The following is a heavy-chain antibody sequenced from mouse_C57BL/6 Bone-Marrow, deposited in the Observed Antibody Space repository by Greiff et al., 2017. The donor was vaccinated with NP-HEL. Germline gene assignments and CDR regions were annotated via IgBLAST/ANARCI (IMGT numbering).Heavy chain of an antibody. D-gene: IGHD1-1*01. CDR2: INPSTGGT. Sequence: VHVKQSGPELVKPGASVTISCKASGYSFTGYYMNWVKQSPEKSLEWIGEINPSTGGTTYIQKFKAKATLTVDKSSSTAYMQLKSRTSEDSAVYYCARERDGSSYYFDYWGQGTTLTVSS. J-gene: IGHJ2*01. CDR3: ARERDGSSYYFDY. CDR1: GYSFTGYY. V-gene: IGHV1-42*01.